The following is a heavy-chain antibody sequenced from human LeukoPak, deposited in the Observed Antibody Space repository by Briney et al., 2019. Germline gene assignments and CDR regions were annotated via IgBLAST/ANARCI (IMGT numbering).Heavy chain of an antibody. CDR3: ARASSGWYSLFDS. J-gene: IGHJ4*02. D-gene: IGHD6-19*01. CDR2: IRYDGARS. V-gene: IGHV3-30*02. CDR1: GFTFSGYG. Sequence: GGSLRLSCAASGFTFSGYGMHWVRQAPGKGLEWVAFIRYDGARSYYADSVKGRFTISRDNSRNTLYLQMNSLRPEDTAVYYCARASSGWYSLFDSWGQGTLVTVSS.